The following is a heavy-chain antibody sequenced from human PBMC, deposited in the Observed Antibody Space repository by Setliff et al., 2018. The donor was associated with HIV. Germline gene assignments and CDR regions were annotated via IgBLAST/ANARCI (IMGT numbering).Heavy chain of an antibody. CDR3: RVWILRDTSDI. D-gene: IGHD1-1*01. CDR1: GGSISSYY. V-gene: IGHV4-59*01. J-gene: IGHJ3*02. CDR2: IYYSGST. Sequence: PSETLSLTCTVSGGSISSYYWSWIRQPPGKGLEWIGYIYYSGSTNYNPSLKSRVTISVDTSKSQFSLKLNSVTAADTAVYYCRVWILRDTSDIWGQGTVVTVSS.